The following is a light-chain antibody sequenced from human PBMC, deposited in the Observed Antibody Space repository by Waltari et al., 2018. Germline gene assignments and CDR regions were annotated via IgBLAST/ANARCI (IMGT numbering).Light chain of an antibody. CDR2: ETT. V-gene: IGLV2-23*01. CDR3: CAYAGSSIYV. CDR1: NSDVGNYNL. Sequence: QSALTQPAAVSGSPGQSITISCAGSNSDVGNYNLVSWYQQHPGEAPNMLIYETTRRPSWVSDRFSGARSGNTASLTISGLQAEDEAEYSCCAYAGSSIYVFGSGTRVTVL. J-gene: IGLJ1*01.